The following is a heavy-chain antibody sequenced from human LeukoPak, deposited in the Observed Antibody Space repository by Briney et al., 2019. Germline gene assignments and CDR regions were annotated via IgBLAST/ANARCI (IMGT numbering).Heavy chain of an antibody. CDR1: GYTFTSYG. CDR2: INPSGGST. D-gene: IGHD4-11*01. CDR3: ARENSNPAHYYYNYGMYV. Sequence: ASVKVSCKASGYTFTSYGISWVRQAPGQGLEWMGIINPSGGSTSYAQKFQGRVTMTRDTSTSTVYMELSSLRSEDTAVYYCARENSNPAHYYYNYGMYVWGQGTTVTVSS. J-gene: IGHJ6*01. V-gene: IGHV1-46*01.